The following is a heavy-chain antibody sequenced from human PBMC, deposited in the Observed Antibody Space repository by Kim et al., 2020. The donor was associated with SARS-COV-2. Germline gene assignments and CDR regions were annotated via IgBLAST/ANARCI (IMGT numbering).Heavy chain of an antibody. CDR3: AGQQCSNGGSYHEY. Sequence: GGSLRLSCTASGFTFSNSGMPWVRQAPGKGQEWVSAIGVSGTTIYSAASVKRRFIISNNNAKKPLHQQKHRLSADKTVVYYCAGQQCSNGGSYHEY. CDR1: GFTFSNSG. V-gene: IGHV3-23*01. CDR2: IGVSGTTI. J-gene: IGHJ1*01. D-gene: IGHD6-19*01.